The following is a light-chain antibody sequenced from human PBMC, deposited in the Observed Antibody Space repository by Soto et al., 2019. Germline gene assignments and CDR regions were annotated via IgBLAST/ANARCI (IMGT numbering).Light chain of an antibody. CDR2: YDS. CDR3: QLWNSTSDHVV. Sequence: SYELTQPPSVSVAPGKTASITCGGNNIGSKSVNWYQQKPGQAPVLVIYYDSDRPSGIPERFDGSKSENTATLTISRVEAGDEADYYCQLWNSTSDHVVFGGGTKVTVL. J-gene: IGLJ3*02. V-gene: IGLV3-21*04. CDR1: NIGSKS.